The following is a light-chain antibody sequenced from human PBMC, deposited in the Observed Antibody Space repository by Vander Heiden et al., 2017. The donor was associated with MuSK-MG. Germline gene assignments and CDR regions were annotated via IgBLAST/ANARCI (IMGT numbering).Light chain of an antibody. CDR2: GAS. CDR3: QQSAATPWT. J-gene: IGKJ1*01. Sequence: DIQMTQSPPSLSASVGDRVTITCRSSQYINNYLNWYQHSPGTAPKLLIYGASSLASGVPSRFIAYASGTDFTLTIRSLQPEDFAVYYCQQSAATPWTFGPGTRV. CDR1: QYINNY. V-gene: IGKV1-39*01.